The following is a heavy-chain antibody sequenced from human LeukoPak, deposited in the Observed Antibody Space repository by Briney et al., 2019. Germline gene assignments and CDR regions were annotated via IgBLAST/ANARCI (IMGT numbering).Heavy chain of an antibody. J-gene: IGHJ6*02. CDR2: IYYSGST. CDR1: GGSISSYY. CDR3: ARDHPYYYGSGSPGLGYYYGMDV. V-gene: IGHV4-59*01. Sequence: SETLSLTCTVSGGSISSYYWSWIRQPPGKGLEWIGYIYYSGSTNYNPSLKSRVTISVDTSKNQFSLKLSSVTAADTAVYYCARDHPYYYGSGSPGLGYYYGMDVWGQGTTVTVSS. D-gene: IGHD3-10*01.